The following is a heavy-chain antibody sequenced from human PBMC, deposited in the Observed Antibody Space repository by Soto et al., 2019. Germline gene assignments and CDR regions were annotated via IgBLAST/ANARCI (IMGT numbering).Heavy chain of an antibody. V-gene: IGHV3-23*01. D-gene: IGHD3-10*01. J-gene: IGHJ4*02. CDR2: ISGSGGSK. Sequence: EVQLLESGGGLVQPGGSLRLSCAASGFTFSSYAMSWVRQAPGKGLEWVSGISGSGGSKYYADSVKGRCTISRDNSKNALHLEMNSLRAADTAVCYCARAPGGSGAAVGAGHNRGQGPLGSVSS. CDR1: GFTFSSYA. CDR3: ARAPGGSGAAVGAGHN.